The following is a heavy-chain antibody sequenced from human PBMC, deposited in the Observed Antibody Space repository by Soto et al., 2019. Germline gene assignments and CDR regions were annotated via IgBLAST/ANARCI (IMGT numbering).Heavy chain of an antibody. D-gene: IGHD4-17*01. J-gene: IGHJ4*02. Sequence: QITLKESGPTLVKPTQTLTLTCTFSGFSLSTSGVGVVWIRQPPRKALEWLALIYWDDDKRYSPSLKSRLTITKDTSKNQVVLTVSNMDAVATATYYRAPPSSRWPLGYWGQGTLVTV. V-gene: IGHV2-5*02. CDR2: IYWDDDK. CDR1: GFSLSTSGVG. CDR3: APPSSRWPLGY.